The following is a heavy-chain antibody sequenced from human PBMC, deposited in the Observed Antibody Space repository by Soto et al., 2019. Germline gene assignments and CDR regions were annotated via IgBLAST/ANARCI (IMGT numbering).Heavy chain of an antibody. Sequence: EVHLVQSGGGLVKPGGSLRLSCEASGFTFSDFGMNWVRQAPGKGLEWVSTISASGDYIYYPDSLKGRFTISRDNAKNSLSLQMDSLRVEDTALYYWARRRRLAASRPVDLWGQGTLVTVSS. J-gene: IGHJ5*02. CDR3: ARRRRLAASRPVDL. V-gene: IGHV3-21*01. D-gene: IGHD6-25*01. CDR2: ISASGDYI. CDR1: GFTFSDFG.